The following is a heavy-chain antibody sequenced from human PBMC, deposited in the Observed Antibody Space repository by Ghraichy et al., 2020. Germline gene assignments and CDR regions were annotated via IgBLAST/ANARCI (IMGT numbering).Heavy chain of an antibody. CDR1: GGSFSGYY. CDR2: INHSGST. V-gene: IGHV4-34*01. J-gene: IGHJ5*02. Sequence: ESLNISCAVYGGSFSGYYWSWIRQPPGKGLEWIGEINHSGSTNYNPSLKSRVTISVDTSKNQFSLKLSSVTAADTAVYYCARGGQQLVQNGFFWFDPWGQGTLVTVSS. D-gene: IGHD6-13*01. CDR3: ARGGQQLVQNGFFWFDP.